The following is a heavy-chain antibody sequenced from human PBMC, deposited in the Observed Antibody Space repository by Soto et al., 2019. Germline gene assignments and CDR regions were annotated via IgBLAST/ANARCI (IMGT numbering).Heavy chain of an antibody. Sequence: ASVKVSCKSSGYTFTGYDMHWVRQAPGQGLECMGWINPNSGGTNYAQKFQGWVTMTRDTSISTAYMELSRLRSDDTAVYYCARPYSSSDTYYFDYWGQGTLVTVSS. CDR2: INPNSGGT. CDR3: ARPYSSSDTYYFDY. V-gene: IGHV1-2*04. CDR1: GYTFTGYD. D-gene: IGHD6-13*01. J-gene: IGHJ4*02.